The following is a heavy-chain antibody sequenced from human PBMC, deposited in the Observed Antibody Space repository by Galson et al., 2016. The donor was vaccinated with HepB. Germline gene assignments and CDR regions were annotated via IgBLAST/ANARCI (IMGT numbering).Heavy chain of an antibody. D-gene: IGHD3-10*01. CDR2: ISSSGSTI. Sequence: APGKGLEWVSYISSSGSTIYYADSVKGRFTISRDNARNSLYLQMNSLRAEDTAVYFCARGHQLLWNGLDVWGQGTTVTVSS. J-gene: IGHJ6*02. CDR3: ARGHQLLWNGLDV. V-gene: IGHV3-11*01.